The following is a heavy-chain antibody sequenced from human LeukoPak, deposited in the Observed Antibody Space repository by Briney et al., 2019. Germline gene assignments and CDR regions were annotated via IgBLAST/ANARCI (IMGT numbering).Heavy chain of an antibody. J-gene: IGHJ4*02. CDR3: ARASRGYSGSGTYLYYFDH. CDR1: GYTFSTYY. V-gene: IGHV1-46*01. D-gene: IGHD3-10*01. Sequence: ASVKVSCKASGYTFSTYYIHWVRQAPGQGLEWMGFINPSGGSTSYAQKFQGRVTMTRDTSISTAYMELSSLRSEDTAVYYCARASRGYSGSGTYLYYFDHWGQGTLVTVSS. CDR2: INPSGGST.